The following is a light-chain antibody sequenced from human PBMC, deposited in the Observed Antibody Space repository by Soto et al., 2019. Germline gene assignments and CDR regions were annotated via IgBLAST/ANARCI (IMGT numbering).Light chain of an antibody. V-gene: IGKV1-33*01. CDR2: DAS. J-gene: IGKJ4*01. CDR1: HDISNY. CDR3: QQYDHLPPT. Sequence: DIQMTQSPSSLSASVGDRVTITCQASHDISNYLNWYQQKPGKAPKLLIYDASNLETGVPSRFSGSGSGTDFTFTISSLQAEDIATYYCQQYDHLPPTFGGGTKVEIK.